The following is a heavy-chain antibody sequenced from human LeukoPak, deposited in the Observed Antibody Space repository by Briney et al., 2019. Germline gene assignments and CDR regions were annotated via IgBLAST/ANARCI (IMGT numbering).Heavy chain of an antibody. CDR2: IDPNSGGT. J-gene: IGHJ4*02. D-gene: IGHD1-26*01. Sequence: GASVKVSCKTSGYTFTGKYMHWVRQAPGQGLEWMGWIDPNSGGTSYAQKFQGRVYMTRDTSISTAYMEVRRVRFDDTAVYYCARIQMGSTGFDHWGQGTLVTVSS. V-gene: IGHV1-2*02. CDR3: ARIQMGSTGFDH. CDR1: GYTFTGKY.